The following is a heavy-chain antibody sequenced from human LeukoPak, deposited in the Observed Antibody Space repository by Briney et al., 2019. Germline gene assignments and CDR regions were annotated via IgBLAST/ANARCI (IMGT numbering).Heavy chain of an antibody. CDR1: GLTVSSNY. D-gene: IGHD3-22*01. J-gene: IGHJ2*01. CDR3: ASRTYYDRSGPNWYFDL. Sequence: GGSLRLSCAASGLTVSSNYLSWVRQAPGRGLDWVSVIYGSGSTDYADSVKGRFIMSRDTSKDTVYLQMNSLRAEDTAVYYCASRTYYDRSGPNWYFDLWGRGTLSLSPQ. V-gene: IGHV3-66*01. CDR2: IYGSGST.